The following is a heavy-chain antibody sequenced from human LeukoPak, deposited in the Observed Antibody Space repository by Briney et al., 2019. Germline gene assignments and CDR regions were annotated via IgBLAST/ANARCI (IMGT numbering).Heavy chain of an antibody. CDR1: GHSVSSNSVT. V-gene: IGHV6-1*01. CDR3: ARATSMNFDY. Sequence: SQTLSLTCAISGHSVSSNSVTWNWIRQSPSRGLEWLGRTYYRSQWKTDYSASVKSRIAVTPDTSKNQFSLQLNSVTPEDTAVYYCARATSMNFDYWGQGALVTVSS. J-gene: IGHJ4*02. CDR2: TYYRSQWKT.